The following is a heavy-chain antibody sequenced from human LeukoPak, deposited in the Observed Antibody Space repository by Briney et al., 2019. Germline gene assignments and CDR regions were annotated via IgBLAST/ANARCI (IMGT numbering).Heavy chain of an antibody. J-gene: IGHJ4*02. CDR3: ARDRQLAHYFDY. CDR2: IVGSGGSS. V-gene: IGHV3-23*01. CDR1: GFTFNSHA. D-gene: IGHD6-13*01. Sequence: GGSLRLSCAASGFTFNSHAMCWVRQAPGKGLEWVSGIVGSGGSSYYAESVKGRFTISRDNSKNTLYLQMNSLRAEDTAVYYCARDRQLAHYFDYWGQGTLVTVSS.